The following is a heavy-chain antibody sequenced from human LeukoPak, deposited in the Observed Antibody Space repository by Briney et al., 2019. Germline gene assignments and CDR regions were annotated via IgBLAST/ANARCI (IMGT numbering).Heavy chain of an antibody. D-gene: IGHD3-10*01. CDR3: ARVPPLGSSDY. J-gene: IGHJ4*02. Sequence: GGSLRLSCAASGFTFSSYSMNWVRQAPGKGLEWVSSITSSSSYIYYADSVKGRFTISRDNAKNSLYLQMNSLRAEDTAVYYCARVPPLGSSDYWGQGTLVTVSS. V-gene: IGHV3-21*01. CDR1: GFTFSSYS. CDR2: ITSSSSYI.